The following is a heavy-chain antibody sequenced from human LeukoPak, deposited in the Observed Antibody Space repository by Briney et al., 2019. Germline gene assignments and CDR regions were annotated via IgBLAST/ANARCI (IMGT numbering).Heavy chain of an antibody. Sequence: SETLSLTCTVSGGSISGYYWSWIWQPPGKGLEYIGYIYYSGSTNYNPSLNSRVTMSVDTSKNQFSLRLTSVTAADTAVYYCARLGGRREAYGWLGPWGQGILVTVSS. J-gene: IGHJ5*02. CDR1: GGSISGYY. D-gene: IGHD3-16*01. CDR3: ARLGGRREAYGWLGP. V-gene: IGHV4-59*01. CDR2: IYYSGST.